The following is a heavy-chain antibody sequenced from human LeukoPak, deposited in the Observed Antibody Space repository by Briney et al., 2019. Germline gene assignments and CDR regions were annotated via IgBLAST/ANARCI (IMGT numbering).Heavy chain of an antibody. Sequence: GGSLRLSCAASGFTVSSNYMSWVRQAPGKGLEWVSVIYSGGSTYYADSVKGRFTISRDNSKNTPYLQMNSLRAEDTAVYYCARVGYCSSTSCQLKDLGSAFDIWGQGTMVTVSS. CDR1: GFTVSSNY. V-gene: IGHV3-66*01. CDR2: IYSGGST. CDR3: ARVGYCSSTSCQLKDLGSAFDI. J-gene: IGHJ3*02. D-gene: IGHD2-2*01.